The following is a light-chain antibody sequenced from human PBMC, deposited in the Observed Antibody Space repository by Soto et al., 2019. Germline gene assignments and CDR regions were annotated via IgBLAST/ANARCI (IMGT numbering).Light chain of an antibody. V-gene: IGKV3-15*01. J-gene: IGKJ4*01. CDR2: GAS. CDR1: QSVSSN. Sequence: EIVMXQXPXTLSVSPGERATLSCRASQSVSSNLAWYQQKPGQAPRLLIYGASTRATGIPARFSGSGSGTEFTLTISSLQSEDFAVYYCQQYNNWPPLLTFGGGTKVEIK. CDR3: QQYNNWPPLLT.